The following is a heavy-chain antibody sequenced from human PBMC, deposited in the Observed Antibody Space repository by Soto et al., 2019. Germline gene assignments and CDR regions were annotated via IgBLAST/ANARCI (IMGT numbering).Heavy chain of an antibody. V-gene: IGHV3-66*01. CDR2: IYSGGST. CDR1: GFTVSSNY. CDR3: ARSLPDPYYYYYMDV. Sequence: GGSLRLSCAASGFTVSSNYMSWVRQAPGKGLEWVSVIYSGGSTYYADSVKGRFTISRDNSKNTLYLQMNSLRAEDTAVYYCARSLPDPYYYYYMDVWGKGTTVTVSS. J-gene: IGHJ6*03.